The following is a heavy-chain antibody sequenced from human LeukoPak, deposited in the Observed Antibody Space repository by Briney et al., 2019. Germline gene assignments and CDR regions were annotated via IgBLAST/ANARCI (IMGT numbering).Heavy chain of an antibody. CDR2: MNPKSGNT. D-gene: IGHD6-19*01. CDR3: ARRAVDNSYYYYMDV. J-gene: IGHJ6*03. V-gene: IGHV1-8*03. Sequence: ASVKVSCKASGYTFTSYDINWVRQVTGQGLEWMGWMNPKSGNTGYAQKFQGRVTITRNTSISTAYMEVSSLRYEDTAVYYCARRAVDNSYYYYMDVWGKGTTVTISS. CDR1: GYTFTSYD.